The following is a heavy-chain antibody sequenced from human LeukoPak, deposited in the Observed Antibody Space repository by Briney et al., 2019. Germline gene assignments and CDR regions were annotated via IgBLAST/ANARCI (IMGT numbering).Heavy chain of an antibody. Sequence: SGXTXXTYWKXWVGQAQGQGLERVANVMLAGCEIFFVASVTGRFPFSRDNAKTSLFLQLNRLRDEDTAVYYCAAAAAGPIWFAPWGPGTLVTVSS. V-gene: IGHV3-7*03. CDR2: VMLAGCEI. D-gene: IGHD6-13*01. CDR1: GXTXXTYW. CDR3: AAAAAGPIWFAP. J-gene: IGHJ5*02.